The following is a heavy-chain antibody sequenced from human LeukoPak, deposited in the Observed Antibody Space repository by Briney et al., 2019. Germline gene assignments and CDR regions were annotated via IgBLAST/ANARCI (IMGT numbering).Heavy chain of an antibody. Sequence: PGGSLRLSCAASGFTFSSYAMSWFRQAPGKGLECVGFIRSRGYGGTTEYAASVKDRFTISRDDSKNIAYLEMNSLKTEDTAVYYCTRGYGDPPYFYHYGMDVWGQGTTVTVSS. D-gene: IGHD4/OR15-4a*01. CDR2: IRSRGYGGTT. V-gene: IGHV3-49*03. CDR3: TRGYGDPPYFYHYGMDV. CDR1: GFTFSSYA. J-gene: IGHJ6*02.